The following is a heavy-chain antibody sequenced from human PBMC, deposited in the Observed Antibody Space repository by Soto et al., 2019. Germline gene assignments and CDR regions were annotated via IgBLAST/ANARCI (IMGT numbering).Heavy chain of an antibody. CDR3: AKAGSRLSHYYDSSGPGAFDI. CDR1: GFSLGSSG. D-gene: IGHD3-22*01. V-gene: IGHV3-23*01. J-gene: IGHJ3*02. Sequence: XESLRLSCAASGFSLGSSGMSWVRQAPGKGLEWVSSISGSGGSAYYADSVKGRFTISRDNSKNTLYLQMRSLRAEDTAVYYCAKAGSRLSHYYDSSGPGAFDIWGQGTMVTVSS. CDR2: ISGSGGSA.